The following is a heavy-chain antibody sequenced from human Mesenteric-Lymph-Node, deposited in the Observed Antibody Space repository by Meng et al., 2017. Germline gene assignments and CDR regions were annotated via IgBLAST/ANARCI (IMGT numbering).Heavy chain of an antibody. CDR2: TYYRSERYN. CDR1: GDSVSSNSAA. J-gene: IGHJ4*02. D-gene: IGHD6-6*01. CDR3: ARVVEKQLFFDY. V-gene: IGHV6-1*01. Sequence: HVQVQQSCPVLVKPPQPVSLTCAISGDSVSSNSAACNWIRQSPSSGLEWLGRTYYRSERYNDYAVSMKSRITISPATSKNQFSLQLNSVTPEDTAVYYCARVVEKQLFFDYWGQGTLVTVSS.